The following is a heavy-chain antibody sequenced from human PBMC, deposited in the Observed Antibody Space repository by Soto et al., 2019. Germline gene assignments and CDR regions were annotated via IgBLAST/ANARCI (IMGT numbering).Heavy chain of an antibody. CDR3: AKDTSSSPYCMDV. J-gene: IGHJ6*03. CDR2: ITGSTGTT. CDR1: GFTFSNFA. Sequence: EVQVLESGGGSVQPGGSLRLSCAASGFTFSNFAMSWVRHAPGKGLEWVSEITGSTGTTYYADSVRGRFIISRDNSQNTLHLQMNSLRPEDTAVYYCAKDTSSSPYCMDVWGKGTTVTVSS. D-gene: IGHD2-2*01. V-gene: IGHV3-23*01.